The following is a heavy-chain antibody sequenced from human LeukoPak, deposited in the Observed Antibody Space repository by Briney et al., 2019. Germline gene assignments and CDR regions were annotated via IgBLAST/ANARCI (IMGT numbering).Heavy chain of an antibody. Sequence: VQPLDSLRLSCAASGFTFSNFAMNWVRQAPGKGLEWVSAISGSGGSTDYADSVKGRFTISRDNSKNTLYLQMNSLRAEDTAVYYCAKPQLMILVVTTMDYWGQGTLVTVSS. CDR3: AKPQLMILVVTTMDY. J-gene: IGHJ4*02. V-gene: IGHV3-23*01. D-gene: IGHD3-22*01. CDR2: ISGSGGST. CDR1: GFTFSNFA.